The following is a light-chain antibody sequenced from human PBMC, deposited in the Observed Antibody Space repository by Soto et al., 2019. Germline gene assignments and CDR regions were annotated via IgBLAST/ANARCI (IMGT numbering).Light chain of an antibody. J-gene: IGKJ3*01. CDR2: DAS. CDR1: QSISSW. Sequence: DIQMTQSPSTLSASVGDRVTITCRASQSISSWLAWYQQKPGKAPKLLIYDASSLESGVPSRFSGSGYGTEFTLTISSLQPDDFATYCCQQYNSYLFTFFPGTKVDIK. V-gene: IGKV1-5*01. CDR3: QQYNSYLFT.